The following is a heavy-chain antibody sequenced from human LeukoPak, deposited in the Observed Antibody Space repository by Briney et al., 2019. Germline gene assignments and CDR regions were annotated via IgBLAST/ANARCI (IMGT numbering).Heavy chain of an antibody. CDR3: ARDFFRWDLGGLNY. D-gene: IGHD3-16*01. J-gene: IGHJ4*02. CDR2: IKQDGSEK. V-gene: IGHV3-7*01. CDR1: GFTFSSYA. Sequence: GGSLRLSCAASGFTFSSYAMHWVRQAPGKGLEWVANIKQDGSEKYYVDSVKGRFTISRDNAKNSLYLQMNSLRAEDTAVYYCARDFFRWDLGGLNYWGQGTLVTVSS.